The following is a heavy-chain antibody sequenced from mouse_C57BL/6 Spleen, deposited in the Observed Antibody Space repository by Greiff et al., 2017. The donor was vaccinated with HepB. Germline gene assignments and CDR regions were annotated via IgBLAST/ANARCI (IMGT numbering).Heavy chain of an antibody. CDR3: ARHEEEGDYEDYAMDY. J-gene: IGHJ4*01. CDR1: GYTFTEYT. Sequence: VKLQQSGAELVKPGASVKLSCKASGYTFTEYTIHWVKQRSGQGLEWIGWFYPGSGSIKYNEKFKDKATLTADKSSSTVYMELSRLTSEDSAVYFCARHEEEGDYEDYAMDYWGQGTSVTVSS. V-gene: IGHV1-62-2*01. CDR2: FYPGSGSI. D-gene: IGHD2-4*01.